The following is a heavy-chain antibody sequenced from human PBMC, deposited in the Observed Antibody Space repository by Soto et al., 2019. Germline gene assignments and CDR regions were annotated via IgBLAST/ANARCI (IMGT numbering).Heavy chain of an antibody. J-gene: IGHJ5*02. Sequence: GATLVNPKQSLTLTCTFSGLSLSKSGVGVGWIGQPPGKALEWLALIYWNDDKRYSPSLKSRLTITKDTSKNQVVLTMTNMDPVDTATHYCAHLYDDVWGSYRSKPYNWFDPWGQGTLVTVSS. CDR1: GLSLSKSGVG. D-gene: IGHD3-16*02. CDR2: IYWNDDK. V-gene: IGHV2-5*01. CDR3: AHLYDDVWGSYRSKPYNWFDP.